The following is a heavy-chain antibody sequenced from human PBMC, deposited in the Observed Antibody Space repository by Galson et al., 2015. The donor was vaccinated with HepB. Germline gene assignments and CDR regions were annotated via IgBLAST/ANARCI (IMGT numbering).Heavy chain of an antibody. CDR2: INPNSGGT. V-gene: IGHV1-2*06. CDR1: GYTFTGYY. CDR3: AREKEKIGWFVYQSSDSNDY. Sequence: SCKASGYTFTGYYMHWVRQAPGQGLEWMGRINPNSGGTNYVQKFQGRVTMTRDTSISTAYMELSRLTSDDTAVYYCAREKEKIGWFVYQSSDSNDYWGRGTLVSVSS. D-gene: IGHD3-10*01. J-gene: IGHJ4*02.